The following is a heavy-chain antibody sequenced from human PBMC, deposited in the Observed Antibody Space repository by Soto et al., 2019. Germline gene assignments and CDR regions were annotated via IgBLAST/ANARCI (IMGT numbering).Heavy chain of an antibody. D-gene: IGHD1-7*01. V-gene: IGHV3-64*01. J-gene: IGHJ4*02. CDR1: GFTFSSYD. CDR2: ISSNGGTT. Sequence: EVQLAESGGGMVQPGGSLRLSCVASGFTFSSYDMHWVRQAPGKGLEYVSSISSNGGTTYYGNSVKGRFTISRDNSKNTLYLQIVSLRAEDVAVYYCVRRVSGNYDYWGQGTLVTVSS. CDR3: VRRVSGNYDY.